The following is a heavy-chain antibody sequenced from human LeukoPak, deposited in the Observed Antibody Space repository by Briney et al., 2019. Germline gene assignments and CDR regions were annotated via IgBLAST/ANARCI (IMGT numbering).Heavy chain of an antibody. CDR2: ISTSSGFT. V-gene: IGHV3-11*06. D-gene: IGHD3-16*01. CDR3: ARWRSKGALGY. CDR1: GFPFSDYY. J-gene: IGHJ4*02. Sequence: GGSLRLSCAASGFPFSDYYMTWIRQVPGKGLEWVSYISTSSGFTKYADSVKGRFTISRDNAKNSPYLQMNSLRAEDTAVYYCARWRSKGALGYWGQGTLVTVSS.